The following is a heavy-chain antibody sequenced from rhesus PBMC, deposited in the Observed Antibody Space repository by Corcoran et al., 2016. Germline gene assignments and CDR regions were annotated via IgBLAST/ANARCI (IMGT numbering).Heavy chain of an antibody. CDR2: ISGSSGST. CDR1: GVSISSSTW. D-gene: IGHD2-2*01. V-gene: IGHV4-65*01. CDR3: ARDGQTGYYFDY. J-gene: IGHJ4*01. Sequence: QVQLQESDPGLVQPSETLSLTSAVSGVSISSSTWLRWFRQPPGKGLEWIWYISGSSGSTYYHPSLKSRVTISTDTSKNQFSLKLSSVTAADTAVYYCARDGQTGYYFDYWGQGVLVTVSS.